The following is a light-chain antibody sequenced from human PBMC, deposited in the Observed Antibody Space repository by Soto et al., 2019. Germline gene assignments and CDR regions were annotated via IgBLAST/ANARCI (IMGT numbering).Light chain of an antibody. CDR3: CSYAGSYTLYV. J-gene: IGLJ1*01. CDR1: SSDVGGYNY. CDR2: DVS. V-gene: IGLV2-11*01. Sequence: QSALTQPRSVSGSPAQSVTISCTGTSSDVGGYNYVSWYQQHPGKAPKLMIYDVSKRPSGVPDRFSGSKSGNTASLTISGLQAEDGADYYCCSYAGSYTLYVFGTGTKVTVL.